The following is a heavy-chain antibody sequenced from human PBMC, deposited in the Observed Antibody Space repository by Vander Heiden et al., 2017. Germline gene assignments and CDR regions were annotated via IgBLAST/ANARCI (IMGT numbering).Heavy chain of an antibody. V-gene: IGHV3-23*01. Sequence: EVHLLESVGGLVQPGVSLRLSCAASGFTFCANAMGWVRQAPGKGLEWVASIDGVTTDTYYADSVKGRFTISRDNSKNTLFLQMDSLRAEDTAVYFCAKRAAMFPFDSWGQGTLVTVSS. J-gene: IGHJ5*01. D-gene: IGHD5-18*01. CDR3: AKRAAMFPFDS. CDR1: GFTFCANA. CDR2: IDGVTTDT.